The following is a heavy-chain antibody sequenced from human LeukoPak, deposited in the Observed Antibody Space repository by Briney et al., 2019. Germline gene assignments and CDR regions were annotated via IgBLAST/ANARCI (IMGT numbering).Heavy chain of an antibody. D-gene: IGHD6-19*01. CDR2: INHSGSA. CDR3: ARGPSSGWRYYYYYMDV. Sequence: PSETLSLTCAVYGGSFSNYYWTWIRQPPGKGLEWIGEINHSGSARYNPSLKSRVIISVDTSKNQFSLKLSSVTAADTAVYYCARGPSSGWRYYYYYMDVWGKGTTVTISS. J-gene: IGHJ6*03. V-gene: IGHV4-34*01. CDR1: GGSFSNYY.